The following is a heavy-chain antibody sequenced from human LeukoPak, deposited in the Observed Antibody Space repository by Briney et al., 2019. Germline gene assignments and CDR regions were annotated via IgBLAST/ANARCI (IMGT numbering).Heavy chain of an antibody. D-gene: IGHD3-10*01. CDR2: IYYSGST. Sequence: PSETLSLTCTVSGGSISSYYWSWIRQPPGKGLEWIGYIYYSGSTNYNPSLKSRVTISVDTSKNQFSLKLSSVTAADTAVYYCARDPITMVRGVNYYYGMDVWGKGTTVTVSS. J-gene: IGHJ6*04. CDR1: GGSISSYY. V-gene: IGHV4-59*01. CDR3: ARDPITMVRGVNYYYGMDV.